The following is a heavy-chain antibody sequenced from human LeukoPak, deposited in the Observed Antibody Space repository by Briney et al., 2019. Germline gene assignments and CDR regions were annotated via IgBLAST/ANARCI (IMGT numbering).Heavy chain of an antibody. CDR1: AGSIRRGGYY. V-gene: IGHV4-31*03. Sequence: SETLSLTCTVAAGSIRRGGYYWSRIRQHPGKGLEWIGYIYYSGSTYYNPSLKSRLSISVDTSQNQFSLKLSSVTAADEDVYYGASSRAGYLFDYWGRGTLVTVSS. CDR2: IYYSGST. D-gene: IGHD5-24*01. J-gene: IGHJ4*02. CDR3: ASSRAGYLFDY.